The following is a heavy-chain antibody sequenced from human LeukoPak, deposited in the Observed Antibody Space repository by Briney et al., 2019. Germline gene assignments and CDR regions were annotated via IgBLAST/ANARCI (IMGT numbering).Heavy chain of an antibody. Sequence: GSSVKVSCKASGGTISSYTISWVRQAPGQGLEWMGRIIPILGIANYAQKFQGRVTITADKSTSTAYMELSSLRSEDTAVYYCAREEDHYYDSSGYRSYWGQGTLVTVSS. D-gene: IGHD3-22*01. V-gene: IGHV1-69*04. CDR2: IIPILGIA. CDR1: GGTISSYT. CDR3: AREEDHYYDSSGYRSY. J-gene: IGHJ4*02.